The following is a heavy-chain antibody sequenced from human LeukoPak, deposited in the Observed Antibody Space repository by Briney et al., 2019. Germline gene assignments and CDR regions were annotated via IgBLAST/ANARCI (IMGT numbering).Heavy chain of an antibody. Sequence: GGSLRLSCAASGFTFSSYGMHWVRQAPGKGLEWVAVISYDGSNKYYADSVKGRFTISRDNSKNTLYLQMNSLRAEDTAVYYCAKESNHYGFRSRVYFQHWGQGTLVTVSS. D-gene: IGHD4-17*01. J-gene: IGHJ1*01. V-gene: IGHV3-30*18. CDR1: GFTFSSYG. CDR2: ISYDGSNK. CDR3: AKESNHYGFRSRVYFQH.